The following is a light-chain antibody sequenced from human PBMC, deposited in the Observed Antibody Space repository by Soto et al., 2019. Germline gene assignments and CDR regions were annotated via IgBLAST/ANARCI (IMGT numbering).Light chain of an antibody. V-gene: IGKV3-11*01. J-gene: IGKJ2*01. CDR2: DAS. Sequence: EIVLTQSPATLSFSPGERATLSCRASQSVSSYLAWYQQKPGQAPRLLIYDASNMATGIPARFSGRGSGTDFTLTISSLEPEDFAVYYCQQRSNWPPAFGQGTKLEIK. CDR1: QSVSSY. CDR3: QQRSNWPPA.